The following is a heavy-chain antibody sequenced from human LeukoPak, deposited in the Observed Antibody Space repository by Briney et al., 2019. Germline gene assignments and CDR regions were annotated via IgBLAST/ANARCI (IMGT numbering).Heavy chain of an antibody. J-gene: IGHJ4*02. CDR2: IKTKTDGGTT. Sequence: GGSLRLSCAPPGFTFSNSWMSWVRQAPGKGLEWVGRIKTKTDGGTTHYAAPVKGRFTISRDDSKNTLYLQMNSLKTEDTAVYYCSTDGDFDYWGQGTLVTVSS. CDR3: STDGDFDY. D-gene: IGHD3-3*01. CDR1: GFTFSNSW. V-gene: IGHV3-15*01.